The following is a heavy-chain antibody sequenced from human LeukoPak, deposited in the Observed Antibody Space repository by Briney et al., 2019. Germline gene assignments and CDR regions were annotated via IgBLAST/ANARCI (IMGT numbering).Heavy chain of an antibody. CDR3: AIMHGYYDGSGYWVQ. CDR2: ITPNADRT. CDR1: GFTFGSYG. Sequence: GGSLRLSCAASGFTFGSYGMSWVRQAPGKGLEWVSFITPNADRTSYADSVEGRFTISRDNPRNTLCMQMNSLRDEDTALYYCAIMHGYYDGSGYWVQWGQGTLVTVSS. D-gene: IGHD3-22*01. J-gene: IGHJ1*01. V-gene: IGHV3-23*01.